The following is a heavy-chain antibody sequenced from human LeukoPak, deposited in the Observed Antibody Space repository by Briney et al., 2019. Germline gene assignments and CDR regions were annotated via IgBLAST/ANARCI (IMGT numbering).Heavy chain of an antibody. J-gene: IGHJ4*02. CDR3: ARDRSGYIDRPIDY. CDR2: ISWNSGSI. D-gene: IGHD5-12*01. Sequence: PGRSLRLSCAASGFTFDDYAMHWVRQAPGKGLEWVSGISWNSGSIGYADSVKGRFTISRDNAKNSLYLQMNSLRAEDTAVYYCARDRSGYIDRPIDYWGQGALVTVSS. V-gene: IGHV3-9*01. CDR1: GFTFDDYA.